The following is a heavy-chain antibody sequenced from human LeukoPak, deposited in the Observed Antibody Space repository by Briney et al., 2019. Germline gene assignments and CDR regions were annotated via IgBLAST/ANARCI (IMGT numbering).Heavy chain of an antibody. CDR1: GFTFSSYW. CDR2: IKQDGSES. CDR3: AKGHSSAWYFFDY. J-gene: IGHJ4*02. Sequence: GGSLRLSCAASGFTFSSYWMSWVRQAPGKGLEWVANIKQDGSESYYVDSVKGRFTFSRDNAKNSLYLQINSLRAEDTAVYYCAKGHSSAWYFFDYWGQGTLVTVSS. V-gene: IGHV3-7*03. D-gene: IGHD6-19*01.